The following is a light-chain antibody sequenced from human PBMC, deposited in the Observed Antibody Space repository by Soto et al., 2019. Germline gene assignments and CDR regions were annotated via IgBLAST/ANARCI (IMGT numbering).Light chain of an antibody. CDR3: QQYGSSPT. J-gene: IGKJ1*01. V-gene: IGKV3-20*01. CDR2: DAS. Sequence: EIVWTQSPGTLSLSPGERATLSCRSSQSVSSSYVAWYQQKPGQAPRLLIYDASSTATGIPDRFSGSGSATYFTLTISRLAPEDFAVYYCQQYGSSPTFGQGPKVEIK. CDR1: QSVSSSY.